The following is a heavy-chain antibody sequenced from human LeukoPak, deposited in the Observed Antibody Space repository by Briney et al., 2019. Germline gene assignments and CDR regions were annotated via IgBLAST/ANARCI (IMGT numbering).Heavy chain of an antibody. J-gene: IGHJ6*04. Sequence: GGSLRLSSAASGFTFSGSAMHWVRQASGKGLEWVGRIRSKANSYATAYAASVKGRFTISRDDSKNTAYLQMNSLKTEDTAVYYCTRHPYYYGSGRGYYYGMDVWGKGTTVTVSS. D-gene: IGHD3-10*01. V-gene: IGHV3-73*01. CDR1: GFTFSGSA. CDR2: IRSKANSYAT. CDR3: TRHPYYYGSGRGYYYGMDV.